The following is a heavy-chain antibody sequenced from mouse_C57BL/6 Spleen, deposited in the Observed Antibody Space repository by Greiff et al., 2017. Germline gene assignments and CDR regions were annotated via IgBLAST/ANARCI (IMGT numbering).Heavy chain of an antibody. D-gene: IGHD2-4*01. CDR2: ISSGGSYT. Sequence: EVKLVESGGDLVKPGGSLKLSCAASGFTFSSYGMSWVRQTPDKRLEWVATISSGGSYTYYPDSVKGRFTISRDNAKNTLYLQMSSLKSEDTAMYYCARQVYYDYDVYFDYWGQGTTLTVSS. V-gene: IGHV5-6*01. J-gene: IGHJ2*01. CDR3: ARQVYYDYDVYFDY. CDR1: GFTFSSYG.